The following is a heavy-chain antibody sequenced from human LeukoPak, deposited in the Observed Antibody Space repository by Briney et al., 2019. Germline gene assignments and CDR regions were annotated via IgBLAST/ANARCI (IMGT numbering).Heavy chain of an antibody. J-gene: IGHJ6*02. V-gene: IGHV4-31*03. Sequence: SPTLSLTCTVSGGSISSGGYYWSWTRQHPGKGLQWIGYIYYSGSTYYNPSLKSRVTISVDTSKNQFSLKLSSVTAADTAVYYCARLGGPHYYYFGMDVWGQGTTVTVSS. CDR3: ARLGGPHYYYFGMDV. CDR2: IYYSGST. CDR1: GGSISSGGYY.